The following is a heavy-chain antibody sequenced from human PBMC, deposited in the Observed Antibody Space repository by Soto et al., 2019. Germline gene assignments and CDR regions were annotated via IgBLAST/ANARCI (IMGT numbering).Heavy chain of an antibody. J-gene: IGHJ4*02. CDR3: ASMGYHYGSGSYPLDY. V-gene: IGHV4-4*02. CDR1: GGSISSSNW. CDR2: IYHSGST. D-gene: IGHD3-10*01. Sequence: SETLSLTCAVSGGSISSSNWWSWVRQPPGKGLEWIGEIYHSGSTNYNPSLKSRVTISIDKSKNQFSLKLSSVTAADTAVYYCASMGYHYGSGSYPLDYWGQGTLVTVSS.